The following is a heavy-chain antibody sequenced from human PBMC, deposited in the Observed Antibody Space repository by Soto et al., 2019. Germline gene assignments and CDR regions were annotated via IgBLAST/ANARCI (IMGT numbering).Heavy chain of an antibody. Sequence: EVQLVESGGGLVQPGGSLRLSCAASGFTFSSYSMNWVRQAPGKGLEWVSYISSSSSTIYYADSVTGRFTISRDNAKNSLDLQMNSLRDEDTAVYYCAREGGNLNWFDPWGEGTLVTVSS. V-gene: IGHV3-48*02. CDR1: GFTFSSYS. CDR3: AREGGNLNWFDP. CDR2: ISSSSSTI. J-gene: IGHJ5*02. D-gene: IGHD1-26*01.